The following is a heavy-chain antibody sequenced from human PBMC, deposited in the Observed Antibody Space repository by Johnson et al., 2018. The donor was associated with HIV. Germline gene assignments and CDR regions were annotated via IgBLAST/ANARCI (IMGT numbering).Heavy chain of an antibody. CDR3: ARDRRGHLSWSSDAFDI. CDR1: GLTLSNYP. CDR2: ISYDGSNK. J-gene: IGHJ3*02. V-gene: IGHV3-30-3*01. Sequence: QMLLVESGGGVVQPGRSLRLSCAASGLTLSNYPMHWVRQAPGKGLEWVAVISYDGSNKYYADSVKGRFTISRDNAKNSLYLQMNSLRAEDTAVYYCARDRRGHLSWSSDAFDIWGQGTMVTVSS. D-gene: IGHD6-13*01.